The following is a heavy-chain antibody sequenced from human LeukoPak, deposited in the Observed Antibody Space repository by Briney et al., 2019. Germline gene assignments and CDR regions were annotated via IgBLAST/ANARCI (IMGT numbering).Heavy chain of an antibody. D-gene: IGHD2-2*01. J-gene: IGHJ5*02. CDR2: INPNSGGT. CDR1: GYTFTGYY. Sequence: ASVKVSCKASGYTFTGYYMHWVRQAPGQGLEWMGWINPNSGGTNYAQKFQGRVTMTRDTSISTAYMELSRLRSDDTAVYYCARVVVVPAAIGRFDPWGQGTLVTVSS. V-gene: IGHV1-2*02. CDR3: ARVVVVPAAIGRFDP.